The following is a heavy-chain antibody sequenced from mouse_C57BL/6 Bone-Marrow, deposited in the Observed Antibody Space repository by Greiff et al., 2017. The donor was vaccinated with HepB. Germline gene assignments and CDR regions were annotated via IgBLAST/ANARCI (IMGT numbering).Heavy chain of an antibody. CDR3: ARFKLRSSFDY. V-gene: IGHV1-26*01. Sequence: EVQLQQSGPELVKPGASVKISCKASGYTFTDYYMNWVKQSHGKSLEWIGDINPNNGGTSYNQKFKGKATLTVDKSSSTAYMELRSLTSEDSAVYYYARFKLRSSFDYWGQGTTLTVSS. CDR2: INPNNGGT. J-gene: IGHJ2*01. CDR1: GYTFTDYY.